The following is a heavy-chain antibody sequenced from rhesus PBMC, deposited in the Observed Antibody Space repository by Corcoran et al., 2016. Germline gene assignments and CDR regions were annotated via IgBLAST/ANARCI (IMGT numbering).Heavy chain of an antibody. CDR1: GISITTNY. V-gene: IGHV4-147*01. Sequence: QVQLQESGPGLVKPSETLSLTCAVSGISITTNYWTWIRQSPGKGLEWIGYGPGSSGSTSHTPSPNSRVTISQAPAENQFYLRLNSMTAADTAVYYCARDAVSLDVWGRGLLVTVSS. J-gene: IGHJ5-2*02. CDR3: ARDAVSLDV. CDR2: GPGSSGST.